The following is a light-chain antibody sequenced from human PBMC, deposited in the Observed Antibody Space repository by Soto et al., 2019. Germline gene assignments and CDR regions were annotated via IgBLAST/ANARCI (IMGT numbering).Light chain of an antibody. V-gene: IGKV3-15*01. CDR3: QQYNNWPMYT. CDR2: GAS. CDR1: QSVSSN. Sequence: EIVMTQSPATLSVSPGERATLSCSASQSVSSNLAWYQQKPGQAPRLLLYGASTRATGIPARFSGSGSGTEFTRTISSLQSEDFAVSYCQQYNNWPMYTFGQGTKLEIK. J-gene: IGKJ2*01.